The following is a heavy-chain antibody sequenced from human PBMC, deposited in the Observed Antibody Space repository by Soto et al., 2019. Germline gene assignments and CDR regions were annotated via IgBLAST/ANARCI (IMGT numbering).Heavy chain of an antibody. CDR3: ASVRQEEDAFDI. J-gene: IGHJ3*02. CDR2: ISYDGSNK. CDR1: GFTFGSYA. Sequence: XGSLRLSCAASGFTFGSYAMHWVRQAPGKGLEWVAVISYDGSNKYYADSVKGRFTISRDNSKNTLCLQMNSLRAEDTAVYYCASVRQEEDAFDIWGQGTMVTVSS. V-gene: IGHV3-30-3*01.